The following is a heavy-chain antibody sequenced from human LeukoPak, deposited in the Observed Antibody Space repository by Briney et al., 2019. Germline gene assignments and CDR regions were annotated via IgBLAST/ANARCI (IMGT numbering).Heavy chain of an antibody. V-gene: IGHV3-23*01. J-gene: IGHJ4*02. Sequence: GGSLRLSCEVSGFAFSSYVMSWVRQAPGNGLEWVSAIYSNGVTTNYADSVKGRFTISRDNSKNTLYLQLSSLRVEDRAVYYCAKGDDFLADYRYRFDYWGQGTLVTVSS. CDR3: AKGDDFLADYRYRFDY. CDR2: IYSNGVTT. CDR1: GFAFSSYV. D-gene: IGHD3-9*01.